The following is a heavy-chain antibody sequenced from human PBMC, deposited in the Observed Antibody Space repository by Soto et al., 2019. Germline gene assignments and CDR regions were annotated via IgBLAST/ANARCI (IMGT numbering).Heavy chain of an antibody. CDR1: GLSLTNTSVG. J-gene: IGHJ5*02. Sequence: QVTVKESGPVLVRPPETLTLTCSVSGLSLTNTSVGVGWIRQTPGKALEWLAHISSDDAKAYNTSLENRHTISKATTNHTVVLRTTHVAPGDTATDLCALSHTLFPESYWSDPWGPGIRVTVSS. V-gene: IGHV2-26*01. CDR2: ISSDDAK. CDR3: ALSHTLFPESYWSDP.